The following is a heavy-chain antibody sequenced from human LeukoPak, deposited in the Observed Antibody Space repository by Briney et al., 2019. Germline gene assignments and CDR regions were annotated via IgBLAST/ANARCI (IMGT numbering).Heavy chain of an antibody. V-gene: IGHV3-33*01. Sequence: GGSLRLSCAESRFTLTISGMYWVCAALGKGLGCVAVILYDGSNKYYADSGKGRFPISRDNSKNTLYLQMNSLRAEDTAVYYCSRDFFLGDRDYYVMDVWGEGTTVTVSS. CDR2: ILYDGSNK. CDR3: SRDFFLGDRDYYVMDV. CDR1: RFTLTISG. J-gene: IGHJ6*04. D-gene: IGHD3-3*01.